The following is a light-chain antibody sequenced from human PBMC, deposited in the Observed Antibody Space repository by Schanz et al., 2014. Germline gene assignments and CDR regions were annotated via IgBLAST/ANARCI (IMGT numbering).Light chain of an antibody. Sequence: QSALTQPPSASGAPGQSVTISCTGTSSDVGGHDYVSWYQHHPGKAPKVMIYQVTKRPSGVPDRFSGSKSGNTASLTVSGLQAEDEADYYCCSYAGSSTFRFGGGTKLTVL. CDR3: CSYAGSSTFR. J-gene: IGLJ2*01. CDR2: QVT. V-gene: IGLV2-8*01. CDR1: SSDVGGHDY.